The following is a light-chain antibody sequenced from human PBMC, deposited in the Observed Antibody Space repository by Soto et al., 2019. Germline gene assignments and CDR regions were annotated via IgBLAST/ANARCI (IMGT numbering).Light chain of an antibody. CDR1: QGISNY. CDR2: AAS. Sequence: DIQMTQSPSSLSASVGDRVTITCRASQGISNYLAWYQQKPGKVPKLLIYAASTLQSGVPSRFSGSGSGTDFTLTINSLQPEDVATYYCQKYNNAVGWTFGQGTKVEIK. V-gene: IGKV1-27*01. CDR3: QKYNNAVGWT. J-gene: IGKJ1*01.